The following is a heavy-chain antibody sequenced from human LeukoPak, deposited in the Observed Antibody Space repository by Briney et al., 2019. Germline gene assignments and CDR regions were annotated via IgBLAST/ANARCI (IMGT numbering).Heavy chain of an antibody. J-gene: IGHJ2*01. CDR2: ISGNSRFR. V-gene: IGHV3-11*05. CDR1: GFTFSDYY. D-gene: IGHD5-24*01. Sequence: GGSLRLSCAASGFTFSDYYINWIRQAPGKGLEWLSYISGNSRFREYVDSVKGRFTISRDNSKKTLYLLMNSLRAEDTAVYYCARDGSRWLQFPPFWYFDLWGRGTLVTVSS. CDR3: ARDGSRWLQFPPFWYFDL.